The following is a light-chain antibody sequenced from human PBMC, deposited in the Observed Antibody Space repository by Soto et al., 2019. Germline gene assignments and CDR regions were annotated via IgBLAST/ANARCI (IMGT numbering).Light chain of an antibody. CDR2: GNS. J-gene: IGLJ1*01. Sequence: QSVLTQPPSVSGAPGQRVTISCTGSSSNIGAGYDLHWYQQLPGTAPKLLIYGNSNRPSGVPDRFSGSKSGTSASLAITGRQAEDEADYYCQSYDSSLSAYVFGTGTKVTVL. V-gene: IGLV1-40*01. CDR1: SSNIGAGYD. CDR3: QSYDSSLSAYV.